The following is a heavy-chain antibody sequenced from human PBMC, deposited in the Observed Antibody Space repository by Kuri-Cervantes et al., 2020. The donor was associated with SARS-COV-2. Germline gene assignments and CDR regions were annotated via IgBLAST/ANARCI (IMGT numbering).Heavy chain of an antibody. CDR3: YCAPKEGFDS. D-gene: IGHD2-21*01. CDR2: INPNSGGT. Sequence: ASVKVSCKASGYTFTGYYMHWVRQAPGQGLEWMGWINPNSGGTNYAQKFQGRVTMTRDTSISTAYMGLSSLTSEDTAIYYCYCAPKEGFDSWGQGTLVTVSS. CDR1: GYTFTGYY. J-gene: IGHJ4*02. V-gene: IGHV1-2*02.